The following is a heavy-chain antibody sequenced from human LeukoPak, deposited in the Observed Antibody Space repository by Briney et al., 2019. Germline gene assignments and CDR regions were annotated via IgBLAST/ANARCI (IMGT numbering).Heavy chain of an antibody. J-gene: IGHJ3*02. CDR3: AVGYCSSTSCSPVDAFDI. V-gene: IGHV5-51*01. CDR1: GYSFTSYW. D-gene: IGHD2-2*01. CDR2: IYPGDSDT. Sequence: TGESLKISCKGSGYSFTSYWIGWVRQMPGKGLEWMGIIYPGDSDTRYSPSFQGQVTISADKSISTAYLQWSSLKASDTAMYYCAVGYCSSTSCSPVDAFDIWGQGTMVTVSS.